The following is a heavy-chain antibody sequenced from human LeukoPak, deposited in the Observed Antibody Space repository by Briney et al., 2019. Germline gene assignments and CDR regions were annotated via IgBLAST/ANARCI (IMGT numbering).Heavy chain of an antibody. CDR3: ARDSVSSSYGYSY. J-gene: IGHJ4*02. Sequence: ASVKVSCKASGYTFTGYYMHWGRQAPGQGLELMGWINPNSGGTNYAQKFQGRVTMTRDTSISTAYMELSRLRSDDTAVYYCARDSVSSSYGYSYWGQGTLVTVSS. D-gene: IGHD5-18*01. V-gene: IGHV1-2*02. CDR1: GYTFTGYY. CDR2: INPNSGGT.